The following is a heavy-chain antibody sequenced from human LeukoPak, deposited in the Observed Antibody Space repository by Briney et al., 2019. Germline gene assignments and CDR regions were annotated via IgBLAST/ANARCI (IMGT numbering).Heavy chain of an antibody. D-gene: IGHD6-13*01. Sequence: SETLSLTCAVSGGSISSGGYSWSWIRQPPGKGLEWIGYIYHSGSTYYNPSLKSRVTISVDRSKNQFSLKLSSVTAADTAVYYCARETRYSSSWYLEDAFDIWGQGTMVTVSS. CDR2: IYHSGST. CDR3: ARETRYSSSWYLEDAFDI. J-gene: IGHJ3*02. CDR1: GGSISSGGYS. V-gene: IGHV4-30-2*01.